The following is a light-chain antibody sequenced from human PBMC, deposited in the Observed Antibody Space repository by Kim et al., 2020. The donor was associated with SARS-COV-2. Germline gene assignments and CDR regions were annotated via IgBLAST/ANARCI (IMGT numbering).Light chain of an antibody. V-gene: IGKV1-39*01. J-gene: IGKJ4*01. Sequence: DMHMTQSPSSLSVSIGDRVTITCRASQTISNYLNWYQHKPGKAPNLLIYAASSLQSGVPSRFSGSGSGTDFTLTISSLQPEEFATYYCQQSYSIPLTFGGGTKVDIK. CDR2: AAS. CDR1: QTISNY. CDR3: QQSYSIPLT.